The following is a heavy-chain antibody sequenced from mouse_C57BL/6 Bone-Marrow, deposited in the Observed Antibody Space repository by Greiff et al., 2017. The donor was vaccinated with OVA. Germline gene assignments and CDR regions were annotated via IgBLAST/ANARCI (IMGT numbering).Heavy chain of an antibody. V-gene: IGHV3-6*01. Sequence: DVHLVESGPGLVKPSQSLSLTCSVTGYSITSGYYWNWIRQFPGNKLEWMGYISYDGSNNYNPSLKNRISITRDTSKNQFFLKLNSVTTEDTATYYCARLDYWGQGTSVTVSS. CDR3: ARLDY. CDR2: ISYDGSN. CDR1: GYSITSGYY. J-gene: IGHJ4*01.